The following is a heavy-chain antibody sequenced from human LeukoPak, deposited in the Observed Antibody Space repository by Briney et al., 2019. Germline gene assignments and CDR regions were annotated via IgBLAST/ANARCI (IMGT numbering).Heavy chain of an antibody. Sequence: PGGSLRLSCAASGFTFSSYWMHWVRQAPGKGLVWVSRINSDGSSTSYADSVKGRFTISRDNAKNTPYLQMNCLRAEDTAVYYCARDGRAYYYDSSGYYDYWGQGTLVTVSS. J-gene: IGHJ4*02. CDR3: ARDGRAYYYDSSGYYDY. CDR1: GFTFSSYW. CDR2: INSDGSST. V-gene: IGHV3-74*01. D-gene: IGHD3-22*01.